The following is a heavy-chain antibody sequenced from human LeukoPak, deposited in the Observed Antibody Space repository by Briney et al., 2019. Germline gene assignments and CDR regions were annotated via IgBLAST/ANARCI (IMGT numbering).Heavy chain of an antibody. CDR1: GYTFTSHY. D-gene: IGHD3-10*01. Sequence: ASVKVSCKASGYTFTSHYMHWVRQAPEQGLEWMGIINPSGDSTSYAQKFQGRVTMTRNTSISTAYMELSSLRSEDTAVYYCARFNGRGVSNDYWGQGTLVTVSA. V-gene: IGHV1-46*01. CDR2: INPSGDST. CDR3: ARFNGRGVSNDY. J-gene: IGHJ4*02.